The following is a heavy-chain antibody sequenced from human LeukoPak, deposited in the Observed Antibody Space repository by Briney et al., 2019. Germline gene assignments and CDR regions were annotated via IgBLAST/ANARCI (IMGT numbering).Heavy chain of an antibody. CDR2: IHYSGGT. J-gene: IGHJ6*02. V-gene: IGHV4-59*01. CDR1: GGSISNYY. CDR3: ARELGATVVNYGMDV. Sequence: KPSETLSLTCTVSGGSISNYYWSWIRQPPGKGLEWIGYIHYSGGTNYNPSLKSRVTISVDTSKNQLSLKLTSMTAADTAVYYCARELGATVVNYGMDVWGQGTTVTVSS. D-gene: IGHD4-23*01.